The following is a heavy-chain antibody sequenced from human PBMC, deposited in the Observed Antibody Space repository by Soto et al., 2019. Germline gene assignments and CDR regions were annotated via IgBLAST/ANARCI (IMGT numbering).Heavy chain of an antibody. CDR3: ARDSTYYYDSSGRNWFDP. V-gene: IGHV1-3*01. J-gene: IGHJ5*02. D-gene: IGHD3-22*01. Sequence: ASVKVSCKASGYTFTSYAMHWVRQAPGQRLEWMGWINAGNGNTKYSQKFQGRVTITRDTSASTAYMELSSLRSEDTAVYYCARDSTYYYDSSGRNWFDPWGQGTLVTIS. CDR2: INAGNGNT. CDR1: GYTFTSYA.